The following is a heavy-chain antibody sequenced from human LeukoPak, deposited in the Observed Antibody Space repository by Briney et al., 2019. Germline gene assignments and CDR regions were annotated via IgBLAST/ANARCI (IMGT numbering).Heavy chain of an antibody. Sequence: PTDTLSLTFAVDGGSFSSYYWSWIRQPPGKGLEWIGEINHSGSTNYNPSLKSRVTISVLTSTNGFCLKRSSVTAADTAVYYCATLTGGDDAFDMWGQGTRVTVSS. CDR3: ATLTGGDDAFDM. CDR1: GGSFSSYY. V-gene: IGHV4-34*01. D-gene: IGHD4-23*01. J-gene: IGHJ3*02. CDR2: INHSGST.